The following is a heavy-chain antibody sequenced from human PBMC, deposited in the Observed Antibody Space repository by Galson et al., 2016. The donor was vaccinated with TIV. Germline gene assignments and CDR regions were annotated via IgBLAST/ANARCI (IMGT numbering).Heavy chain of an antibody. Sequence: ETLSLTCTVSGGSITSYYWTWIRQPPGKGLEWIGYIYYTGSTTYNPSLKSRVTISVDTSKKQFSLKMSSVTAADTAVYYCTRVLDYGDRRGWEYWGQGTLVTVSS. J-gene: IGHJ4*02. CDR2: IYYTGST. D-gene: IGHD4-17*01. CDR3: TRVLDYGDRRGWEY. V-gene: IGHV4-59*01. CDR1: GGSITSYY.